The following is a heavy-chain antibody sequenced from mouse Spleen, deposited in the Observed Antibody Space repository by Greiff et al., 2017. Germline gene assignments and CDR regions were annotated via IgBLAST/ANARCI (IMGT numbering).Heavy chain of an antibody. V-gene: IGHV2-6*02. D-gene: IGHD2-1*01. J-gene: IGHJ2*01. CDR2: IWSDGST. CDR1: GFSLTSYG. CDR3: ARNGDGNQYYFDY. Sequence: QVQLQQSGPGLVAPSQSLSITCTVSGFSLTSYGVHWVRQPPGKGLEWLVVIWSDGSTTYNSALKSRLSISKDNSKSQVFLKMNSLQTDDTAMYYCARNGDGNQYYFDYWGQGTTLTVSS.